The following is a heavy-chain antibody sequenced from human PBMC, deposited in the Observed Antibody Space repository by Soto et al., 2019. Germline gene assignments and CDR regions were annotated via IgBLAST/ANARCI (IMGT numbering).Heavy chain of an antibody. V-gene: IGHV3-74*01. J-gene: IGHJ4*02. D-gene: IGHD3-22*01. CDR1: GFTFSTYW. CDR2: TDSDGTFT. Sequence: GGSLRLSCVASGFTFSTYWMHWVRQTPGEGLVWVSHTDSDGTFTTYADSVKGRFTISRDNSRNTLFLQMNSLRAEDTAVYYCARDYYKYYDSSGYYRSPAYWGQGTLVTVSS. CDR3: ARDYYKYYDSSGYYRSPAY.